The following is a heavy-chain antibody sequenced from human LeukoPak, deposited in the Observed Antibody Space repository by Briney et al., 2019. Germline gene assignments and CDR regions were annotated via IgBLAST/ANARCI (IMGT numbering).Heavy chain of an antibody. Sequence: GEPLKISCKASGYSFLNYWIAWVRPMPGKGLEWMGIIYPGDSITIYSPTFQGQVTISVDKSVSTAYLQWSSLKASDTAIYYCARHVDYFYYMDVWGEGSTVTISS. CDR2: IYPGDSIT. J-gene: IGHJ6*03. V-gene: IGHV5-51*01. CDR3: ARHVDYFYYMDV. CDR1: GYSFLNYW.